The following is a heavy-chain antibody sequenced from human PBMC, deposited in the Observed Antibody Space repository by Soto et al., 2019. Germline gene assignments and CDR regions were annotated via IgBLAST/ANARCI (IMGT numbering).Heavy chain of an antibody. J-gene: IGHJ5*02. V-gene: IGHV3-15*07. D-gene: IGHD3-22*01. CDR2: IKSKTDGGTT. CDR3: TLGPRLYYYDSSGYNWFDP. CDR1: GFTFSNAW. Sequence: GGSLRLSCAASGFTFSNAWMNWVRQAPGKGLEWVGRIKSKTDGGTTDYAAPVKGRFTISRDDSKNKLYLQMNSLKTEDTAVYYCTLGPRLYYYDSSGYNWFDPWGQGTLVTVSS.